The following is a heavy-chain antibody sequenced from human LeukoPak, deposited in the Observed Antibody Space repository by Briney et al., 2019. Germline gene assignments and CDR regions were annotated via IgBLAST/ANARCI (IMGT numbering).Heavy chain of an antibody. CDR2: ISGSGGST. CDR1: GFTFSSYA. Sequence: PGGSLRLSCAASGFTFSSYAMSWVRQAPGKGLEWVSAISGSGGSTYYADSVKGRFTISRDNSKNTLYLQMNSLRAEDTAVYYCAKFNAVGASFPAPFDYWGQGTLVTVSS. J-gene: IGHJ4*02. V-gene: IGHV3-23*01. D-gene: IGHD1-26*01. CDR3: AKFNAVGASFPAPFDY.